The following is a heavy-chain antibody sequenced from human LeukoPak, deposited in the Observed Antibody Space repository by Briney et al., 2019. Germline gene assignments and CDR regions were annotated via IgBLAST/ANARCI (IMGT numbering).Heavy chain of an antibody. CDR2: IYYSGST. J-gene: IGHJ4*02. CDR3: ARQKGSYYGFIDY. CDR1: GGSISSSSYY. D-gene: IGHD1-26*01. V-gene: IGHV4-39*01. Sequence: PSETLSLTCTVSGGSISSSSYYWGWIRQPPGKGLEWIGSIYYSGSTYYNPSLKSRVTISVDTSKNQFSLKLSSVTAADTAVYYCARQKGSYYGFIDYWGQGTLVTVSS.